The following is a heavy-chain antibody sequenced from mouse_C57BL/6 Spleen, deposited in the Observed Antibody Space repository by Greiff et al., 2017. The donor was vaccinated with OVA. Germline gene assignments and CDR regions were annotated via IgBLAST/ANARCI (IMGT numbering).Heavy chain of an antibody. V-gene: IGHV3-6*01. D-gene: IGHD1-1*01. Sequence: EVQLQQSGPGLVKPSQSLSLTCSVTGYSITRGYYWNWIRQFPGNKLAWMGYISYDGSNNYHPSLKNRISITRDTSKNQFFLKLNSVTTEDTATYYCARDEDYGSRYAMDYWGQGTSVTVSS. CDR2: ISYDGSN. CDR3: ARDEDYGSRYAMDY. J-gene: IGHJ4*01. CDR1: GYSITRGYY.